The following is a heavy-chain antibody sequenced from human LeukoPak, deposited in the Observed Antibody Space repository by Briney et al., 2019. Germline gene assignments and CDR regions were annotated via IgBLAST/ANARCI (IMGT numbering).Heavy chain of an antibody. CDR2: INTNTGNP. CDR3: ARAGWSSSWFSSGGGFDI. V-gene: IGHV7-4-1*02. J-gene: IGHJ3*02. CDR1: GYTFTSYG. D-gene: IGHD6-13*01. Sequence: ASVKVSCKASGYTFTSYGMNWVRQAPGQGLEWMGWINTNTGNPTYAQGFTGRFVFSLDTSVSTAYLQISSLKAEDTAVYYCARAGWSSSWFSSGGGFDIWGQGTMVTVSS.